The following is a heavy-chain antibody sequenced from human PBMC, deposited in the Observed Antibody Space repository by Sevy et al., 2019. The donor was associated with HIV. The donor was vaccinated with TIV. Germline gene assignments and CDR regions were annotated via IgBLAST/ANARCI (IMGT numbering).Heavy chain of an antibody. V-gene: IGHV3-30*18. CDR2: ISYDGSNK. CDR1: GFTFSSYG. Sequence: GGSLRLSCAASGFTFSSYGMHWVRQAPGKGLEWVAVISYDGSNKYYADTVKGRFTISRDNSKNTLYLQMNSLGAEDTAVYYCAKDGGDPYLKDSSSWSRGADYWGQGTLVTVSS. D-gene: IGHD6-13*01. CDR3: AKDGGDPYLKDSSSWSRGADY. J-gene: IGHJ4*02.